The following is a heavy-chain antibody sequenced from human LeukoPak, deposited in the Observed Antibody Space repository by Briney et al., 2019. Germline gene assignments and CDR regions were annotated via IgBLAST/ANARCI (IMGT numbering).Heavy chain of an antibody. CDR2: IYYSGST. CDR1: GGSISSTSYY. CDR3: ARRAGNPYYYYYYMDV. V-gene: IGHV4-39*07. J-gene: IGHJ6*03. Sequence: SETLSLTCTVSGGSISSTSYYWGWIRQPPGKGLEWIGSIYYSGSTYYNPSLKSRVTISVDTSKNQFSLKLSSVTAADTAVYYCARRAGNPYYYYYYMDVWGKGTTVTVSS. D-gene: IGHD1-14*01.